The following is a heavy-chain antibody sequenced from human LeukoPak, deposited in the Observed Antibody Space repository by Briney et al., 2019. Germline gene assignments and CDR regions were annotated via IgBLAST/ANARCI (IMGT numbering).Heavy chain of an antibody. D-gene: IGHD3-10*01. J-gene: IGHJ6*04. CDR3: ARRLAWFGDLSYYYYGMDV. V-gene: IGHV4-34*01. CDR2: INHSGST. CDR1: GGSFSGYY. Sequence: PSETLSLTCAVYGGSFSGYYWSWIRQPPGKGLEWIGEINHSGSTNYNPSLKSRVTISVDTSKYQFSLKLSSVTAADTAVYYCARRLAWFGDLSYYYYGMDVWGKGTTVTVSS.